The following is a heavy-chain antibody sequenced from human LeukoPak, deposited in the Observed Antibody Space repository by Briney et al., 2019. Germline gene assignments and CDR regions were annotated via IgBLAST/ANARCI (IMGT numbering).Heavy chain of an antibody. D-gene: IGHD1-7*01. CDR2: ISGSGSYI. CDR1: GFTFSNFN. Sequence: PGGSLRLSCAAFGFTFSNFNMNWVRQAPGKGLEWVSSISGSGSYIYYADSVKARFTISRDNAKNSLHLQMNSLRAEDTAVYYCARAGRELHFDFWGQGTLVTVSS. J-gene: IGHJ4*02. V-gene: IGHV3-21*01. CDR3: ARAGRELHFDF.